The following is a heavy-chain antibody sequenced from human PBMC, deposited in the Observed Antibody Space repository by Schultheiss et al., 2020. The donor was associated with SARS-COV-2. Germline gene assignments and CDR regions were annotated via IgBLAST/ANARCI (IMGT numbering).Heavy chain of an antibody. CDR1: GYTFTGYY. D-gene: IGHD5-12*01. V-gene: IGHV1-18*04. CDR2: ISVYNGNT. J-gene: IGHJ4*02. CDR3: ARVKVATTNFDY. Sequence: ASVKVSCKASGYTFTGYYMHWVRQAPGQGLEWVGWISVYNGNTNYAQKLQGRVTMTTDTSTSTAYMELRSLRSDDTAVYYCARVKVATTNFDYWGQGTLVTVSS.